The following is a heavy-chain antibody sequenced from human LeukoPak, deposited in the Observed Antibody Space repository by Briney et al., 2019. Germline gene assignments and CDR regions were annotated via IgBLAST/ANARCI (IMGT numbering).Heavy chain of an antibody. CDR1: GYSISSGYY. Sequence: SETLSLTCAVSGYSISSGYYWGWIRQPPGKGLEWIGSIYHSGSTYYNPSLKSRVTISVDTSKNQFSLKLSSVTAADTAVYYCARHVEFCSSTSCCFFDYWGQGTLVTVSS. CDR2: IYHSGST. CDR3: ARHVEFCSSTSCCFFDY. D-gene: IGHD2-2*01. V-gene: IGHV4-38-2*01. J-gene: IGHJ4*02.